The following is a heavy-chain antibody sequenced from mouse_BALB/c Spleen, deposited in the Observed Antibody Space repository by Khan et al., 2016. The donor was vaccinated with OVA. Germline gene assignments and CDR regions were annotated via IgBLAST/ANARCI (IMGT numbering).Heavy chain of an antibody. D-gene: IGHD2-2*01. CDR1: GYTFSSYW. CDR2: IFPGSVST. Sequence: QVQLQQSGGDLMKPGASVKLSCKATGYTFSSYWIEWVQQRPGHGLEWIGQIFPGSVSTTYNEKFKGKATFTADTSSNTAYMQLSSLTSEDSAVYYCARGGYGWFAYWGRGTLVTVSA. J-gene: IGHJ3*01. CDR3: ARGGYGWFAY. V-gene: IGHV1-9*01.